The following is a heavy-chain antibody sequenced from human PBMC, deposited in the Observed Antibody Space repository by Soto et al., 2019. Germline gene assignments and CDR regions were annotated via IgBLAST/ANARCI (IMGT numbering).Heavy chain of an antibody. CDR2: IYYRGTT. CDR3: ARAWGFYFDF. D-gene: IGHD1-26*01. CDR1: GGSISSDNCL. V-gene: IGHV4-39*07. J-gene: IGHJ4*02. Sequence: SETLSLTCTVSGGSISSDNCLWGWIRQPPGKGLEWIGNIYYRGTTYYNPSLKSRVTISVDTSKNQFSLKLSSVTAADTAVYYCARAWGFYFDFWARGILVTVSS.